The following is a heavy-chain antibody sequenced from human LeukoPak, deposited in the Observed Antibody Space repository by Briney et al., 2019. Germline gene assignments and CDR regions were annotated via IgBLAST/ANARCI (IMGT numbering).Heavy chain of an antibody. J-gene: IGHJ4*02. D-gene: IGHD1-26*01. Sequence: SETLSLTCTVSGGSISSYYWSWIRQPPGKGLEWIGYIYYSGSTYYNPSLRSRVTISVDTSKNQFSLKLSSVTAADTAVYYCARAAGSEGATGYGYWGQGTLVTVSS. CDR3: ARAAGSEGATGYGY. CDR1: GGSISSYY. V-gene: IGHV4-30-4*08. CDR2: IYYSGST.